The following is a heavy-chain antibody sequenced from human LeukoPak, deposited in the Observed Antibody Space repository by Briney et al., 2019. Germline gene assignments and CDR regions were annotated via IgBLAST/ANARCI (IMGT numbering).Heavy chain of an antibody. D-gene: IGHD5-24*01. J-gene: IGHJ4*02. Sequence: GGSLRLSCAASGFTFSSYAMSWVRQAPGKGLEWVSAISGSGGSTYYADSVKGRFTNSRDNSKNTLYLQMNSLRAEDTAVYYCAKAPVEMATITVTDYWGQGTLVTVSS. CDR2: ISGSGGST. V-gene: IGHV3-23*01. CDR1: GFTFSSYA. CDR3: AKAPVEMATITVTDY.